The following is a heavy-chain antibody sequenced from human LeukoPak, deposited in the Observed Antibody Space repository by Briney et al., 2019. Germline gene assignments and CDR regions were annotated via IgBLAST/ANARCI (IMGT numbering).Heavy chain of an antibody. CDR2: ISAFNGNT. D-gene: IGHD1-26*01. V-gene: IGHV1-18*01. Sequence: ASVTVSCKASGYTFNTYGISWVRQAPGRGLEWMGWISAFNGNTNYAQKLQGRVTMTTDTSTSTAYMELRSLRSDDTAVYYCARARGATTQFSYWGQGTLVTVSS. J-gene: IGHJ4*02. CDR3: ARARGATTQFSY. CDR1: GYTFNTYG.